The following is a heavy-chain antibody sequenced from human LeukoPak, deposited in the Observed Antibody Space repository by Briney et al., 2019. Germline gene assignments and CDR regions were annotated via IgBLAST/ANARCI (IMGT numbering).Heavy chain of an antibody. D-gene: IGHD6-13*01. CDR3: ARSSSWSYYFDY. Sequence: ASVKVSCKASGYTFTSYDINWVRQATGQGLEWMGWMNPNSGNTGYAQKFQGRVTMTRNTSISTAYMELSSLRSEDTAVYYCARSSSWSYYFDYWGQGTLVTVSS. J-gene: IGHJ4*02. CDR1: GYTFTSYD. V-gene: IGHV1-8*01. CDR2: MNPNSGNT.